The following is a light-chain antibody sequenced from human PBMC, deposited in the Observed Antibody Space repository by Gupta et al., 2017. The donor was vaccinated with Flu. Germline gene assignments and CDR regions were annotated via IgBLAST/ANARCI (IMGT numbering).Light chain of an antibody. J-gene: IGLJ2*01. CDR3: SSDTNTNTLVL. V-gene: IGLV2-14*01. CDR2: EVS. CDR1: IRDIGGYNS. Sequence: SALTQPASVSGSPGQSITISCTGTIRDIGGYNSVYWYQPHPGKAPKLLIFEVSNRHSGVSARFSGAKYGDTASLTISGLQAEDEADYYCSSDTNTNTLVLFGGGTKLTVL.